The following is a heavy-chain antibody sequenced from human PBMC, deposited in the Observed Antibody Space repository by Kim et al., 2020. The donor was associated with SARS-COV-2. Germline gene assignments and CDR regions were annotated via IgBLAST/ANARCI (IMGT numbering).Heavy chain of an antibody. V-gene: IGHV3-30*18. CDR2: ISYDGSNK. D-gene: IGHD5-18*01. J-gene: IGHJ4*02. Sequence: GGSLRLSCAASGFTFSSYGMHWVRQAPGKGLEWVAVISYDGSNKYYADSVKGRFTISRDNSKNTLYLQMNSLRAEDTAVYYCAKDSGYSYGSPLFGLFDYWGQGTLVTVSS. CDR1: GFTFSSYG. CDR3: AKDSGYSYGSPLFGLFDY.